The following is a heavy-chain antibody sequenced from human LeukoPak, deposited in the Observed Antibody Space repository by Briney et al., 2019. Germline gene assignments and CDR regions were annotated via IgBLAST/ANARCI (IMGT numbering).Heavy chain of an antibody. D-gene: IGHD3-10*01. Sequence: ASVKVSCKASGYTFTSYGISWVRQAPGQGLEWMGWISAYNGNTNYAQKLQGRVAMTTDTSTGTAYMELRSLRSDDTAVYYCARMIWGAITDYWGQGTLVTVSS. CDR1: GYTFTSYG. V-gene: IGHV1-18*01. CDR3: ARMIWGAITDY. CDR2: ISAYNGNT. J-gene: IGHJ4*02.